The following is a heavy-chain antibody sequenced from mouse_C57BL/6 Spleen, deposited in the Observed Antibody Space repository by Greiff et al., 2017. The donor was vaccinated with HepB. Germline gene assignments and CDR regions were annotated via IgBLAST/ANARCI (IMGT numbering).Heavy chain of an antibody. D-gene: IGHD2-1*01. CDR3: ARMVYHGNYDWYFDV. J-gene: IGHJ1*03. Sequence: QVQLQQPGAELVKPGASVKLSCKASGYTFTSYWMHWVKQRPGQGLEWIGMIHPNSGSTNYNEKFKSKATLTVDKSSSTAYMQLSSLTSEDSAVYYCARMVYHGNYDWYFDVWGTGTTVTVSS. CDR1: GYTFTSYW. CDR2: IHPNSGST. V-gene: IGHV1-64*01.